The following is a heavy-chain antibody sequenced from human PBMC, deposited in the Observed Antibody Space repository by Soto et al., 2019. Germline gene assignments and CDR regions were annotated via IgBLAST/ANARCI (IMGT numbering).Heavy chain of an antibody. CDR1: GGTFSSYA. CDR2: IIPIFGTA. D-gene: IGHD2-15*01. J-gene: IGHJ4*02. Sequence: QVQLVQSGAEVKKPGSSVKVSCKASGGTFSSYAISWVRQAPGQGLEWMGGIIPIFGTANYAQKFQGRVTITGDKPRRTATRGLSSRNCEDTAGFYVAEDHRGDRGGGGGGGAGDYWGQGTLVTVSS. V-gene: IGHV1-69*06. CDR3: AEDHRGDRGGGGGGGAGDY.